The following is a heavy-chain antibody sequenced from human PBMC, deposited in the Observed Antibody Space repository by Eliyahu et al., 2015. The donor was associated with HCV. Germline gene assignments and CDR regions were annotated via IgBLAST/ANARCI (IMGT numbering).Heavy chain of an antibody. CDR2: ISSSGTTI. CDR1: GFTFSSYE. D-gene: IGHD1-14*01. CDR3: GPDRDRGY. J-gene: IGHJ4*02. Sequence: EVQVVESGGDLVQPGGSLRLSCAVSGFTFSSYEMNWVRQAPGKGLEWVSYISSSGTTIYYADSVKGRFTISRDNAKNSLYLQMNSLRVEDTAVYYCGPDRDRGYWGQGTLVTVSS. V-gene: IGHV3-48*03.